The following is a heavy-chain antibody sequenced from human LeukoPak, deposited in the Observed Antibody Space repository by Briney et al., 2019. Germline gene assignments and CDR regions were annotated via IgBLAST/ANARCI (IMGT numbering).Heavy chain of an antibody. Sequence: PGGSLRLSCAASGFPVSSKYMSWVRQAPGKGLEWVSVIFNGGSTYYADSVNGRCTISTDNSKNMLYLQMNSLRAEDTAVYYCARGLFASGSYYNFFDYWAQGTLVSVSS. CDR1: GFPVSSKY. CDR3: ARGLFASGSYYNFFDY. J-gene: IGHJ4*02. CDR2: IFNGGST. D-gene: IGHD3-10*01. V-gene: IGHV3-66*01.